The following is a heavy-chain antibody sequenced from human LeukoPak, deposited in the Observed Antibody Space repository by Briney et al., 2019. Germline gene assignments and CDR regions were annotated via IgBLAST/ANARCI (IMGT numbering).Heavy chain of an antibody. CDR3: AKIASSSSQPY. CDR2: ISSSGRTT. J-gene: IGHJ4*02. Sequence: PGGSLRLSCAASGFTFSSYGMSWVRQAPGKGLEWVSAISSSGRTTYYADSVRGRFTISRDNAKNSLYLQMNSLRAEDTAVYYCAKIASSSSQPYWGQGTLVSVSS. CDR1: GFTFSSYG. D-gene: IGHD6-13*01. V-gene: IGHV3-23*01.